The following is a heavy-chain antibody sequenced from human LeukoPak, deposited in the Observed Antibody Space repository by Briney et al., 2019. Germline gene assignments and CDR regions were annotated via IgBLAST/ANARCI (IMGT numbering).Heavy chain of an antibody. V-gene: IGHV3-7*04. CDR1: GFTVSSNY. J-gene: IGHJ4*02. Sequence: GGSLRLSCAASGFTVSSNYMSWVRQAPGKGLEWVANIKQDGSEKYYVDSVKGRFTISRDNAKNSLYLQMNSLRAEDTAVYYCARAYSSSWHFDFWGQGTLVTVSS. CDR2: IKQDGSEK. D-gene: IGHD6-13*01. CDR3: ARAYSSSWHFDF.